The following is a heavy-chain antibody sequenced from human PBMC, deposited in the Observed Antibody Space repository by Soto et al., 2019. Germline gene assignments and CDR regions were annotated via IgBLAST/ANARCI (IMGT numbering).Heavy chain of an antibody. CDR2: IFSNNEK. V-gene: IGHV2-26*01. Sequence: SGPTLVNPTETLTLTCTVSGFSLSNARMGVSWIRQPPGKALEWLAHIFSNNEKSYSTSLKSRLTISKDTSKSYVFFTMTNMDPVDTSTYYCARIPQGYCSSTSCYKRRYYYYMDVWGKGTTVTVSS. D-gene: IGHD2-2*02. CDR1: GFSLSNARMG. CDR3: ARIPQGYCSSTSCYKRRYYYYMDV. J-gene: IGHJ6*03.